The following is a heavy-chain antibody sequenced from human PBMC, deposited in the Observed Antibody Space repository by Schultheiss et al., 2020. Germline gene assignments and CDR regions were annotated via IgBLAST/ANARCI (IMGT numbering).Heavy chain of an antibody. V-gene: IGHV1-58*02. CDR2: IVVGSGNT. D-gene: IGHD1-26*01. J-gene: IGHJ6*03. Sequence: SVKVSCKASGFTFTSSAMQWVRQARGQRLEWIGWIVVGSGNTNYAQKFQERVTITRDMSTSTAYMELSRLRSDDTAVYYCARLLGSTYYNYYYYYLDVWGKGTTVTVSS. CDR3: ARLLGSTYYNYYYYYLDV. CDR1: GFTFTSSA.